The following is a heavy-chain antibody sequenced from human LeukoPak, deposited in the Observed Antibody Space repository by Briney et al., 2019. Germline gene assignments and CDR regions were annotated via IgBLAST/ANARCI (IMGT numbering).Heavy chain of an antibody. CDR3: ARVAANSSSFDY. J-gene: IGHJ4*02. D-gene: IGHD6-13*01. V-gene: IGHV1-3*01. Sequence: KFQGRVTITRDTSASTAYMELSSLRSEDTAVYYGARVAANSSSFDYWGQGTLVTVSS.